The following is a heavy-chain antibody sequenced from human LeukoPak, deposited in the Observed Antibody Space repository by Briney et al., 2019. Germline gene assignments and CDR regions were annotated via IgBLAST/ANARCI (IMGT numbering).Heavy chain of an antibody. CDR3: AKLEYYFDSTGYFDY. V-gene: IGHV3-20*04. CDR2: INWNGGST. CDR1: GFTFDDYG. J-gene: IGHJ4*02. D-gene: IGHD3-22*01. Sequence: GGSLRLSCAASGFTFDDYGMSWVRQAPGKGLEWVSGINWNGGSTGYADSVKGRFTISRDNVKNYLFLQMNSLRAEDTALYYCAKLEYYFDSTGYFDYWGQGTLVTVSS.